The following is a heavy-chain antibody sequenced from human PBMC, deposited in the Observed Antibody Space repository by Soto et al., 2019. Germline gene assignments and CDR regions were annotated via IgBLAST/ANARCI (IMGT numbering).Heavy chain of an antibody. CDR3: ARGGNSGYVW. CDR1: GGSFRGYY. CDR2: INHSGST. Sequence: QVQLQQWGAGLLKPSETLSLTCAVYGGSFRGYYCSWIRQPPGKGLEWIGEINHSGSTNYNPSLKSRVTISVDTSMSQVSLKLSSVTAADTAVYYCARGGNSGYVWWGQGTLVTVSS. V-gene: IGHV4-34*01. J-gene: IGHJ4*02. D-gene: IGHD5-12*01.